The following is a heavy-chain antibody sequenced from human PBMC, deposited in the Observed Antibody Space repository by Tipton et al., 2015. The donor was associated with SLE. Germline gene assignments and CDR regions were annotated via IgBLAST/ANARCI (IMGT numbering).Heavy chain of an antibody. D-gene: IGHD2-8*01. J-gene: IGHJ4*02. CDR2: IKPSDGKT. V-gene: IGHV1-46*01. Sequence: QLVQSGAEVKKPGASVKVSCKASGYTFIDYFIHWVRQAPGQGLEWMGLIKPSDGKTTYAQKFQGRVTLTRDTSTSTVYMEVSGLRSDDTAVYYCARSMAFDYWGQGTLVTVSS. CDR1: GYTFIDYF. CDR3: ARSMAFDY.